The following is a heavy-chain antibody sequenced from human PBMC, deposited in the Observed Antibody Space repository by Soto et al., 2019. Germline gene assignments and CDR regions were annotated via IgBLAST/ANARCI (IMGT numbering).Heavy chain of an antibody. CDR3: AKDQYPSVWYVSGY. CDR1: GFTFSSYA. J-gene: IGHJ4*02. V-gene: IGHV3-23*01. D-gene: IGHD2-8*01. CDR2: VTNSGSNA. Sequence: GGSLRLSCAASGFTFSSYAMSWIRQAPGKGLEWVSTVTNSGSNAYYADSVKGRFTASRDNSKNTLYLQMNSLRAEDTAKYYCAKDQYPSVWYVSGYWGQGNMVTVSS.